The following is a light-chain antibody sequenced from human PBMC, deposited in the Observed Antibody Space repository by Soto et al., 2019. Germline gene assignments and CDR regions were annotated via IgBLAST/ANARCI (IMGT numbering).Light chain of an antibody. CDR2: AVS. CDR3: CSYAGSYTF. Sequence: QSALTQPRSVSGSPGQSVTISCTGTSSDVGAYNYVSWYQLHPGKAPKLMIYAVSERPSGVPDRFSGSKSGNTASLTISGLQAEDEADYYCCSYAGSYTFVGGGTKLTVL. CDR1: SSDVGAYNY. J-gene: IGLJ2*01. V-gene: IGLV2-11*01.